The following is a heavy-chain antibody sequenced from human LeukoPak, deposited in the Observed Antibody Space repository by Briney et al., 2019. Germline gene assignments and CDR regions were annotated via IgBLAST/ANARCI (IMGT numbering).Heavy chain of an antibody. V-gene: IGHV1-46*01. Sequence: GASVKVSCKASGYTFTRYYIHWVRRAPGQGLEWMGIINPSDRSTSYAQKFQGRVTMTRDTSTSTVYMEVSSLTSEDTAVYYCARVHCSGGSCYGEVFDHWGQGTLVTVSS. CDR1: GYTFTRYY. CDR3: ARVHCSGGSCYGEVFDH. D-gene: IGHD2-15*01. J-gene: IGHJ4*02. CDR2: INPSDRST.